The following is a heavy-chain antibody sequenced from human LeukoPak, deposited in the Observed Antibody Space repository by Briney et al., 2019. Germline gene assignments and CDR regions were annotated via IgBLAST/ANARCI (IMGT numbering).Heavy chain of an antibody. CDR1: GFTLSDYY. V-gene: IGHV3-11*01. Sequence: GGALRLSRAASGFTLSDYYMSWIRQAPGKGLEWVSYISSSGSTIYYADSVKGRFTISRDNAKNSLYLQKNSLRAEDTAVYYCARDLVGKPGAFDIWGQGTMVTVSS. CDR3: ARDLVGKPGAFDI. CDR2: ISSSGSTI. J-gene: IGHJ3*02.